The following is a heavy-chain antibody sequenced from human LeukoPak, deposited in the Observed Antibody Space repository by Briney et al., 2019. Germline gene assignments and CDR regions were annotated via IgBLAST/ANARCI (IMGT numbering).Heavy chain of an antibody. D-gene: IGHD1-26*01. Sequence: GGSLRLSCTVSGFTVSSNSMSWVRQAPGKGLEWVSFIYSDNTHYSDSVKGRFTISRDNSKNSLYLQMNSLRAEDTAVYYCARAYSETYGLDYYYMDVWGRGTTVTISS. J-gene: IGHJ6*03. V-gene: IGHV3-53*01. CDR2: IYSDNT. CDR3: ARAYSETYGLDYYYMDV. CDR1: GFTVSSNS.